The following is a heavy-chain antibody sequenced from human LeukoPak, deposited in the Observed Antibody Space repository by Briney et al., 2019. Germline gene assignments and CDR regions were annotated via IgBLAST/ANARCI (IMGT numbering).Heavy chain of an antibody. CDR2: ITPNTGVT. CDR1: GYSLTGYY. D-gene: IGHD6-6*01. V-gene: IGHV1-2*02. J-gene: IGHJ6*03. CDR3: ARDGGRRSAARPKFYYYMDV. Sequence: GASVKVSCKASGYSLTGYYLHWLRQAPGQGLEWMGWITPNTGVTNYAPKFQGRVTMTRDTSLSTAYMELTRLKCDDTAVYFCARDGGRRSAARPKFYYYMDVWGKGTTVIVSS.